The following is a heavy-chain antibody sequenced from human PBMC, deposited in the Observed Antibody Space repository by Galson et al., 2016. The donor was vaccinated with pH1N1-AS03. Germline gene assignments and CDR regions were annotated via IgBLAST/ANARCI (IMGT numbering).Heavy chain of an antibody. Sequence: SVKVSCKASGHTLTRYYMHWVRQAPGQGLEWMGIIDPGGGPTTYAPKFQGRITITTDTSTSTVYMELVSLRSEDTAVYYCARRYYFDYWGQGTLVTVSS. CDR3: ARRYYFDY. V-gene: IGHV1-46*01. CDR2: IDPGGGPT. J-gene: IGHJ4*02. D-gene: IGHD3-16*02. CDR1: GHTLTRYY.